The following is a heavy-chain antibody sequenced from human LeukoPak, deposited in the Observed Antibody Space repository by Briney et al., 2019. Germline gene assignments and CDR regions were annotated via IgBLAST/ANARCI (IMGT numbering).Heavy chain of an antibody. V-gene: IGHV3-48*03. CDR2: ISSSGSTI. CDR1: GFIFSTYE. Sequence: GGSLRLSCAASGFIFSTYEMNWVRQAPGKGLEWVSYISSSGSTIYYADSVKGRFTISRDNAKNSLYLQMNSLRAEDTAIYYCARDGDLTPVVPFDYWGQGTLVTVSS. D-gene: IGHD3-22*01. J-gene: IGHJ4*02. CDR3: ARDGDLTPVVPFDY.